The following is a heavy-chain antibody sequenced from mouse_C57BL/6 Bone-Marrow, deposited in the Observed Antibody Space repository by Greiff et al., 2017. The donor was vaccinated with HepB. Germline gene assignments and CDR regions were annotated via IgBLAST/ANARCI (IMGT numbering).Heavy chain of an antibody. CDR2: IYPGSGST. CDR3: AREGNYYGSSPFDY. CDR1: GYTFTSYW. D-gene: IGHD1-1*01. Sequence: QVQLQQSGAELVKPGASVKMSCKASGYTFTSYWITWVKQRPGQGLEWIGDIYPGSGSTNYNEKFKSKATLTVDTSSSTAYMQLSSLTSEDSAVYYCAREGNYYGSSPFDYWGQGTTLTVSS. V-gene: IGHV1-55*01. J-gene: IGHJ2*01.